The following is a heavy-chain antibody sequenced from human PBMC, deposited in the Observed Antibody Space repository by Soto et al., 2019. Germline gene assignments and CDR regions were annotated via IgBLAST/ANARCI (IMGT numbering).Heavy chain of an antibody. CDR3: ARGGVIWGELYFDL. Sequence: QVQLVESGGGLVKPGGSLRLSCAASGFIFSDFYMSWLREAPGKGLEWLSYISSGNGYTNYADSVKDRFTISRDNAKNSLYLQMNSLRPEDTAVYYCARGGVIWGELYFDLWGRATLITVSS. V-gene: IGHV3-11*05. J-gene: IGHJ2*01. CDR1: GFIFSDFY. D-gene: IGHD3-3*01. CDR2: ISSGNGYT.